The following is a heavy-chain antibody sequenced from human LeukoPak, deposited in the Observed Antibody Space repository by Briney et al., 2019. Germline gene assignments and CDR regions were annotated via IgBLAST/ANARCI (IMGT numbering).Heavy chain of an antibody. CDR1: GFTFSSYS. D-gene: IGHD3-22*01. J-gene: IGHJ3*02. V-gene: IGHV3-21*01. Sequence: GGSLRLSCAASGFTFSSYSMNWVRQAPGKGLEWVSSISSSSSYIYYADSVKGRFTISRDNAKNSLYLQMNSLRAEDTAVYSCARAEFYDSSGDAFDIWGQGTMVTVSS. CDR2: ISSSSSYI. CDR3: ARAEFYDSSGDAFDI.